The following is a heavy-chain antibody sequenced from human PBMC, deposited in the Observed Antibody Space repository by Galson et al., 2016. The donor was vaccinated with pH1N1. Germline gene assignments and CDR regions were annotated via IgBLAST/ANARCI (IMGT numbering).Heavy chain of an antibody. V-gene: IGHV4-34*01. J-gene: IGHJ4*02. D-gene: IGHD3-10*01. CDR1: SGSLSDSY. Sequence: SETLSLTCGVYSGSLSDSYWIWIRQSPGKGLEWIGEINYSGNINVNPSLRSRVTISIDTSKNQFPLKLTSVTAADTAVYYCARGRGRGVIPENWGQGTLATVSS. CDR3: ARGRGRGVIPEN. CDR2: INYSGNI.